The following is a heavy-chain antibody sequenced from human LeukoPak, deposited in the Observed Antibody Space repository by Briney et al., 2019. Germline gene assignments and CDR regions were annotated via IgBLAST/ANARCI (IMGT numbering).Heavy chain of an antibody. CDR1: GGSITNTNY. J-gene: IGHJ4*02. CDR3: AREGGPYRPLDY. Sequence: SGTLSLTCGVSGGSITNTNYWTWVGQPPGKGLEWIGEVNLQGSTNYNPSLMGRVAISVDKSENHISLQLTSVTAADTAVYYCAREGGPYRPLDYSGQGTLVTVSS. V-gene: IGHV4-4*02. CDR2: VNLQGST.